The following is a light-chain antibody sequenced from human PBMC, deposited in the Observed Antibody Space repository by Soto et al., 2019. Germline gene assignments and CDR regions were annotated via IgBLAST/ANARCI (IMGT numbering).Light chain of an antibody. CDR1: QGISNY. J-gene: IGKJ1*01. CDR3: QKYNSAPRT. Sequence: DIQMTQSPSSLSASVGDRVTITCRASQGISNYLAWYQQKPGKVPKLLLYAASTLQSGVPSRFSGSGSGTDSTLTISSLLPEDVATDYCQKYNSAPRTFGQGTKVEIK. V-gene: IGKV1-27*01. CDR2: AAS.